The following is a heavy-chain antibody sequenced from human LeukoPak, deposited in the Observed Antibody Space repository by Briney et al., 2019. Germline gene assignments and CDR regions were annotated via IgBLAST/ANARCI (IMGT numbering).Heavy chain of an antibody. D-gene: IGHD3-22*01. V-gene: IGHV1-18*01. CDR1: GYTFTSYG. CDR2: ISAYNGNT. Sequence: ASVKVSCKASGYTFTSYGISWVRQAPGQGLEWMGWISAYNGNTNYAQKLQGRVTMTTDTSTSTAYMELRSLRSDDTAVYYCARGGPASYYYDSSGYYYGHDVFDIWGQGTMVTVSS. J-gene: IGHJ3*02. CDR3: ARGGPASYYYDSSGYYYGHDVFDI.